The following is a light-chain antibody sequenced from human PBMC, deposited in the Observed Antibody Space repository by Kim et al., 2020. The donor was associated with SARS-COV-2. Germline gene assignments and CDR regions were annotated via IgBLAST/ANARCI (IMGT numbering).Light chain of an antibody. Sequence: GQSITSSCTGSSSDIGGYNYVSWFQQHPGKAPKLMIYDVTKWPSGISNRFSGSKSGNTASLTISGLQAEDEADYYCSSYSSGDTWVFGGGTKLTVL. CDR2: DVT. V-gene: IGLV2-14*03. CDR3: SSYSSGDTWV. J-gene: IGLJ3*02. CDR1: SSDIGGYNY.